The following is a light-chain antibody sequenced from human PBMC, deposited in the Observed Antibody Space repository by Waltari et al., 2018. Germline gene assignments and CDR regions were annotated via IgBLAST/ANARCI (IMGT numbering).Light chain of an antibody. J-gene: IGLJ1*01. Sequence: SYVLTQPPSVSVAPGQTARISCGGNNIESKSVHWYQQKPGQAPVLVVYEDSDRPSGIPERFSGSNSGNMATLTISRVEAGDEADYYCQVWDSNSDHLYVFGTGTEVTVL. V-gene: IGLV3-21*02. CDR1: NIESKS. CDR3: QVWDSNSDHLYV. CDR2: EDS.